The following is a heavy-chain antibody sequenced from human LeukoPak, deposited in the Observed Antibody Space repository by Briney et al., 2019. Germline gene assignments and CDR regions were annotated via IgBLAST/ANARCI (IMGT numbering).Heavy chain of an antibody. CDR3: ALNYDFWSGPLDY. J-gene: IGHJ4*02. Sequence: ASVKVSCKASGYTFTSYAMHWVRQAPGQRLEWMGWINAGNGNTKYSQEFQGRVTITRDTSASTAYMELSSLRSEDMAVYYCALNYDFWSGPLDYWGQGTLVTVSS. CDR2: INAGNGNT. D-gene: IGHD3-3*01. CDR1: GYTFTSYA. V-gene: IGHV1-3*03.